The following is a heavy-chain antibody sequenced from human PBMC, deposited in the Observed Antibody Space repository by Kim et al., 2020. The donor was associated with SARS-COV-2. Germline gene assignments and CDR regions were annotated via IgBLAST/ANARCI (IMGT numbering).Heavy chain of an antibody. Sequence: SETLSLTCTVSGGSVSSGSYYWSWIRQPPGKGLEWIGYIYYSGSTNYNPSLKSRVTISVDTSKNQFSLKLSSVTAADTAVYYCASRVYGSGLDYWGQGTLVTVSS. CDR2: IYYSGST. CDR1: GGSVSSGSYY. D-gene: IGHD3-10*01. J-gene: IGHJ4*02. CDR3: ASRVYGSGLDY. V-gene: IGHV4-61*01.